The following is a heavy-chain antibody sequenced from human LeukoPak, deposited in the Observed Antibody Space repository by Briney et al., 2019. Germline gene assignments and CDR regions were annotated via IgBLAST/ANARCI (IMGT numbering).Heavy chain of an antibody. CDR1: GGTFSSYA. J-gene: IGHJ6*03. CDR2: IIPIFGTA. V-gene: IGHV1-69*05. CDR3: ARAPSSSSRYYYYMDV. D-gene: IGHD6-6*01. Sequence: SVKVSCKASGGTFSSYAISWVRQAPGQGLEWMGRIIPIFGTANYAQKFQGRVTITTDESTSTAYMELRSLRSDDTAVYYCARAPSSSSRYYYYMDVWGKGTTVTVSS.